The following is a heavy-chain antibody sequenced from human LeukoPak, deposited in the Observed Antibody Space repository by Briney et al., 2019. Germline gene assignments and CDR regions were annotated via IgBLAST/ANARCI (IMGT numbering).Heavy chain of an antibody. Sequence: GRSLRLSYAASGFTFSSYAMHWVRRAPGKGLEWVAVISYDGNNKYYADSVKGRFTISRDNSKNTLYLQMNSLRAEDTAVYYCARDVEMATISFYYYYYAMDVWGQGTTVTVSS. D-gene: IGHD5-24*01. V-gene: IGHV3-30-3*01. CDR2: ISYDGNNK. J-gene: IGHJ6*02. CDR1: GFTFSSYA. CDR3: ARDVEMATISFYYYYYAMDV.